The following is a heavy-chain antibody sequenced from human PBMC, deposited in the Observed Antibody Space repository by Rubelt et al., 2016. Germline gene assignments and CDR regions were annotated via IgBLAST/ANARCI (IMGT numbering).Heavy chain of an antibody. D-gene: IGHD1-1*01. CDR2: INTNTGNP. CDR1: GYTFTDYA. V-gene: IGHV7-4-1*02. CDR3: AALGYHSDFDY. J-gene: IGHJ4*02. Sequence: QVHLVQSGSELKKPGAPVKVSCKASGYTFTDYAMNWVRQAPGQGLEWVGWINTNTGNPTYAQGFTGRFVFSLDTSVGTAYLKISSLKAEDTAVYYCAALGYHSDFDYWGQGTLVTVSS.